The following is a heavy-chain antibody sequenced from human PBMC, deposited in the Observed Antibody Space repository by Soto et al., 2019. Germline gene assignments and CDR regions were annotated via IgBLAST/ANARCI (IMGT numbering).Heavy chain of an antibody. V-gene: IGHV1-8*02. CDR2: MNPNSGNT. Sequence: ASVKVSCKASGYTFTSYYMHWVRQATGQGLEWMGRMNPNSGNTGYAQKFQGRVTMTRNTSISTAYMELSSLRSEDTAVYYCARGGRTTVTPWGQGTLVTVSS. CDR3: ARGGRTTVTP. CDR1: GYTFTSYY. J-gene: IGHJ5*02. D-gene: IGHD4-17*01.